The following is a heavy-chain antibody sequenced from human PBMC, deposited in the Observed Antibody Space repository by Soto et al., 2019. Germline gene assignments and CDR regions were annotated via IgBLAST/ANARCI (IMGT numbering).Heavy chain of an antibody. CDR3: ARDLRDYGDYVFDY. Sequence: PGGSLRLSCAASGFTFSSYGMHWVRQAPGKGLEWVAVIWYDGSNKYYADSVKGRFTISRDNSKNTLYLQMNSLRAEDTAVYYCARDLRDYGDYVFDYWGQGTLVTVSS. J-gene: IGHJ4*02. V-gene: IGHV3-33*01. CDR2: IWYDGSNK. CDR1: GFTFSSYG. D-gene: IGHD4-17*01.